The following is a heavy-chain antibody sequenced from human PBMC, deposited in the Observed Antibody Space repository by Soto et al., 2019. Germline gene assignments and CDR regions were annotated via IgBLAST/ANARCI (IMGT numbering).Heavy chain of an antibody. CDR1: GFTFSSYA. J-gene: IGHJ5*02. CDR2: ISGSGGST. V-gene: IGHV3-23*01. D-gene: IGHD3-10*01. Sequence: EVQLLESGGGLVQPGGSLRLSCAASGFTFSSYAMSWVLQAPGKGLEWVSAISGSGGSTYYAGSVNGQFAISRDNSKNTLYLQMNSLRAEDTAVYYCATRPPPAMVRGVPWFDPWGQGTLVTVYS. CDR3: ATRPPPAMVRGVPWFDP.